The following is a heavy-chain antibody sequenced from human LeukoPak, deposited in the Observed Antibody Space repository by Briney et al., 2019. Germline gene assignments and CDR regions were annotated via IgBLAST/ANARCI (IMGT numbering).Heavy chain of an antibody. D-gene: IGHD4-17*01. CDR2: ISYDGSNK. J-gene: IGHJ6*02. V-gene: IGHV3-30-3*01. CDR3: ARDYRPPHGDYYYYGMDV. CDR1: GFTFSSYA. Sequence: GRSLRLSCAASGFTFSSYAMHWVRQAPGKGLEWVAVISYDGSNKYYADSVKGRFTISRDNSKNTLYLQINSLRAEDTAVYYCARDYRPPHGDYYYYGMDVWGQGTTVTVSS.